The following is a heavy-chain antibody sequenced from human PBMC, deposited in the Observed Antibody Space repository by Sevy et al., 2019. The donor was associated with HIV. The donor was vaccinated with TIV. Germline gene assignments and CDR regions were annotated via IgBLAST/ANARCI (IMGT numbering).Heavy chain of an antibody. CDR2: ITSSSKFK. CDR3: ARAGGVVDGGMDV. J-gene: IGHJ6*02. D-gene: IGHD2-15*01. V-gene: IGHV3-21*01. CDR1: GFTFSNYN. Sequence: GGSLRLSCAASGFTFSNYNMNWVRQAPGKGLEWVSSITSSSKFKYYADSLKGRLTISRDEAKNSVFLQINSLRVEDTAAYYCARAGGVVDGGMDVWGQGTTVTVSS.